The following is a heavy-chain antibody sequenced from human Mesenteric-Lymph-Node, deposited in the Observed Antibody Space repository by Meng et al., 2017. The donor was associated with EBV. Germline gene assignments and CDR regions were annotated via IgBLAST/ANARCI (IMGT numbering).Heavy chain of an antibody. CDR3: ARENPARGNWFDP. CDR1: GGSVSSTSYY. J-gene: IGHJ5*02. CDR2: VYYSGST. V-gene: IGHV4-61*01. Sequence: QLQLQWAGPGLVQPSEPLPLTFTVSGGSVSSTSYYWGWIRQPPGKRLEWIGYVYYSGSTNYNPSLKSRVTISVDTSKNQFSLNLYSVTAADTAVYYCARENPARGNWFDPWGQGALVTVSS. D-gene: IGHD3-10*01.